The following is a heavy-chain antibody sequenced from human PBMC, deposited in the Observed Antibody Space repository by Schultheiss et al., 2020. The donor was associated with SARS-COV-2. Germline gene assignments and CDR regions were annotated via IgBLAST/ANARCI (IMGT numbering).Heavy chain of an antibody. Sequence: GESLKISCAASGFTFSTYSMNWVRQAPGKGLEWVSYISSSGSTIYYADSVKGRFTISRDNAKNSLYLQMNSLRAEDTAVYYCARAPYGDYLNWYFDLWGRGTLVTVSS. CDR2: ISSSGSTI. CDR3: ARAPYGDYLNWYFDL. J-gene: IGHJ2*01. D-gene: IGHD4-17*01. V-gene: IGHV3-48*04. CDR1: GFTFSTYS.